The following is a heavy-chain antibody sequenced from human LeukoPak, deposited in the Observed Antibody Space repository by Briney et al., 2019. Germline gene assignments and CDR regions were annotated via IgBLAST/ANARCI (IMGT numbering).Heavy chain of an antibody. CDR3: ARDPAYYDSSDDAFDI. D-gene: IGHD3-22*01. CDR2: ISAYNGNT. V-gene: IGHV1-18*01. J-gene: IGHJ3*02. CDR1: GYTFTSYG. Sequence: VSVKVSCKASGYTFTSYGISWVRQAPGQGLEWMGWISAYNGNTNYAQKLQGRVTMTTDTSTSTAYMELRSLRSDDTAVYYCARDPAYYDSSDDAFDIWGQGTMVTVSS.